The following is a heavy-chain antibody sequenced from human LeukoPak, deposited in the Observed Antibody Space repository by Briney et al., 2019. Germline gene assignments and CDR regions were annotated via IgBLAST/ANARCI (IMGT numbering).Heavy chain of an antibody. J-gene: IGHJ4*02. CDR3: AKISMVTAIDY. D-gene: IGHD5-18*01. CDR2: ISYDGSNK. CDR1: GFTFSSYA. V-gene: IGHV3-30*18. Sequence: PGRSLRLSCAASGFTFSSYAMHWVRQAPGKGLEWVAVISYDGSNKYYADSVKGRFTISRDNSKNTLYLQMNSLRAEDTAVYYCAKISMVTAIDYWGQGTLVTVSS.